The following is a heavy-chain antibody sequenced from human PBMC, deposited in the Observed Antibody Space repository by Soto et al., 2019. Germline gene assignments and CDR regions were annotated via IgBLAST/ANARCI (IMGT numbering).Heavy chain of an antibody. CDR3: AKDSSSWYAFDI. CDR2: ISGSGGST. V-gene: IGHV3-23*01. D-gene: IGHD6-13*01. CDR1: GFTFSSYA. Sequence: GGSLRLSCAASGFTFSSYAMSWVRQAPEKGLEWVSAISGSGGSTYYADSVKGRFTISRDNSKNTLYLQMNSLRAEDTAVYYCAKDSSSWYAFDIWGQGTMVTVSS. J-gene: IGHJ3*02.